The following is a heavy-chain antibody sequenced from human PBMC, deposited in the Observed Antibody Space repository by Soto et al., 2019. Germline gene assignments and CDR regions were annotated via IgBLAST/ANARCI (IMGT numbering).Heavy chain of an antibody. CDR2: ISSSSSYI. Sequence: GGFLRLSCAASGFTFSSYSMNWVRQAPGKGLEWVSSISSSSSYIYYADSVKGRFTISRDNAKNSLYLQMNSLRAEDTAVYYCARDLPGIAVADPGYYFDEWGQGTLVTVSS. V-gene: IGHV3-21*01. D-gene: IGHD6-19*01. J-gene: IGHJ4*02. CDR1: GFTFSSYS. CDR3: ARDLPGIAVADPGYYFDE.